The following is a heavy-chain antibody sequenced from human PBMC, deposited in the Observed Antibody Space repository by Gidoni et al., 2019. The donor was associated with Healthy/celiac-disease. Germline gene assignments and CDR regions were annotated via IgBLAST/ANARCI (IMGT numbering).Heavy chain of an antibody. Sequence: VQLVESGGGVVQPGSSLRLSCGASGFPFSSHAMPWVRQAPGKGRAWVAVISYDGSNKYYADYVKGRFTISRDNSKNTLYLQMNSLRAEDTAVYYCARDGAAAAVWSDAFDIWGQGTMVTVSS. D-gene: IGHD6-13*01. CDR3: ARDGAAAAVWSDAFDI. CDR1: GFPFSSHA. CDR2: ISYDGSNK. V-gene: IGHV3-30*01. J-gene: IGHJ3*02.